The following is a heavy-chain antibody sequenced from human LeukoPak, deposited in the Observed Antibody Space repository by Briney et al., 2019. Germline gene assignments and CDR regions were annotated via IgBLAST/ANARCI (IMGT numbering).Heavy chain of an antibody. CDR3: ACRSKGYGKIDY. J-gene: IGHJ4*02. V-gene: IGHV4-4*02. CDR1: GGSISSSNW. CDR2: IYHSGST. D-gene: IGHD5-18*01. Sequence: KASQTLSLTCTVSGGSISSSNWWSWVRQPPGKGLEWIGEIYHSGSTNYNPSLKSRVTISVDKSKNQFSLKLSSVTAADTAVYYCACRSKGYGKIDYWGQGTLVTVSS.